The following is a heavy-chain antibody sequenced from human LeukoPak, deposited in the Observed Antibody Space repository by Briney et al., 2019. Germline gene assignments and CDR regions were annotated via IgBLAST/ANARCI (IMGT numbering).Heavy chain of an antibody. CDR1: GFTFGTYS. Sequence: PGGSLRLSCAASGFTFGTYSMSWVRLAPGKGLEWVSTISGNGGKTYYADSVKGRFTISRDNSKNTLYLQMSSLKAGDTAVYYCAKDDSFDVVTATDYWGQGTLVTVSS. CDR3: AKDDSFDVVTATDY. J-gene: IGHJ4*02. CDR2: ISGNGGKT. V-gene: IGHV3-23*01. D-gene: IGHD2-21*02.